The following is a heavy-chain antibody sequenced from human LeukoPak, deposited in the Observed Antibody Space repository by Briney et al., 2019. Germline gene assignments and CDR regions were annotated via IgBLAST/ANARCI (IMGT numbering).Heavy chain of an antibody. J-gene: IGHJ5*02. CDR3: ARGGWSRGWFDP. Sequence: PGGSLRLSCAASGFKFRDYYMSWIRQAPGKGLEWISYISMSGSVIQYSDSVKGRFTTSRDNVKNSLHLQMDSLRVDDTAVYYCARGGWSRGWFDPWGQGTLVSVSP. CDR2: ISMSGSVI. V-gene: IGHV3-11*01. CDR1: GFKFRDYY. D-gene: IGHD3-22*01.